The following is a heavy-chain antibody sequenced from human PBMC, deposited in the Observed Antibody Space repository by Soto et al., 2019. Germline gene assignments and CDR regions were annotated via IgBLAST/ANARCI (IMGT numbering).Heavy chain of an antibody. D-gene: IGHD3-16*01. J-gene: IGHJ4*02. CDR3: ARDFTGWPPDGVDS. Sequence: QVHLVQSGAEVKMPGASVKVSCKASGFTFTSYAITWVRQAPGQGLEWMGWISAYNGATNYAQNFQGRVTMTTDSPTSTAYMELGILTSDDTAVSFCARDFTGWPPDGVDSWGQGTLIIVSA. V-gene: IGHV1-18*01. CDR1: GFTFTSYA. CDR2: ISAYNGAT.